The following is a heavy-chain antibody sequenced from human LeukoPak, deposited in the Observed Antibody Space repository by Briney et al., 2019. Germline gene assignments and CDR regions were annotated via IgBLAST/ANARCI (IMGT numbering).Heavy chain of an antibody. J-gene: IGHJ4*02. Sequence: SETLSLTCTVSGGPINSYYWSWIRQPAGKGLEWIGRTHIGGSTNYNPSLKSRVTMSVDTSKNQFSLKLSSVTAADTAVYYCVRGARMGYDSSGYYAYWGQGTLVTVSS. CDR2: THIGGST. CDR1: GGPINSYY. V-gene: IGHV4-4*07. CDR3: VRGARMGYDSSGYYAY. D-gene: IGHD3-22*01.